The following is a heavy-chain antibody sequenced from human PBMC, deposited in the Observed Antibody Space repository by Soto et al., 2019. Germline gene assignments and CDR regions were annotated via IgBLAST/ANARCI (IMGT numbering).Heavy chain of an antibody. V-gene: IGHV1-46*01. CDR1: GYFFASYS. Sequence: QVQLVQSGAEVKKPGASVKVSCKASGYFFASYSMHWVRQAPGQGLEWMGMINPSVGSTSYVEKFQGRVTMTRDTPTSTVYMDLSSLRSENTAVYYCARESEGRDEFESSGDFDYWGQGTLVTVSS. D-gene: IGHD3-22*01. CDR3: ARESEGRDEFESSGDFDY. CDR2: INPSVGST. J-gene: IGHJ4*02.